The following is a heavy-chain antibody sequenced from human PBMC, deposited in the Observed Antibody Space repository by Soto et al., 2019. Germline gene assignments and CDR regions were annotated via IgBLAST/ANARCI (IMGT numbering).Heavy chain of an antibody. D-gene: IGHD2-15*01. V-gene: IGHV4-34*01. CDR1: GGSFSGYY. CDR2: INHSGST. J-gene: IGHJ6*02. Sequence: QVQLQQWGAGLLKPSETLSLTCAVYGGSFSGYYWSWIRQPPGKGLEWIGEINHSGSTNYNPSLKSRVTISVDTSKNQFSRKLSSVTAADTAVYYCARGPGYCSGGICYSPPSSGHGMDVWGQGTTVAVSS. CDR3: ARGPGYCSGGICYSPPSSGHGMDV.